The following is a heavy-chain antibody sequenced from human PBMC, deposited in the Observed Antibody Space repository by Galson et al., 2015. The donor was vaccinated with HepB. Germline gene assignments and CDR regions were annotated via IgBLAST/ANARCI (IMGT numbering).Heavy chain of an antibody. V-gene: IGHV5-10-1*04. CDR2: IDPSDSYI. CDR3: ARQVSDYYGMDV. J-gene: IGHJ6*02. D-gene: IGHD3-3*01. CDR1: GYSFTSYW. Sequence: QSGAEVKKPGESLRISCKGSGYSFTSYWMSWVRQMPGKGLEWMGIIDPSDSYIKYNPSFQGQVIISVDKSISTAYLQWSSLKASDSAMYYCARQVSDYYGMDVWGQGTAVTVSS.